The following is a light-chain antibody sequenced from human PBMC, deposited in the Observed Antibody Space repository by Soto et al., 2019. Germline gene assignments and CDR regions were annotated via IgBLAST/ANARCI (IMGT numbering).Light chain of an antibody. CDR3: QQYNTYSFT. CDR2: KAS. V-gene: IGKV1-5*03. CDR1: QNINDW. Sequence: DIQMTQSPSTLSASVGDRVTITCRASQNINDWLAWYQQKPGKAPRLLIYKASTLESGVPSRFSGSGFGTEFNLTISCLQPDDFATYYCQQYNTYSFTFGPGAKVDIK. J-gene: IGKJ3*01.